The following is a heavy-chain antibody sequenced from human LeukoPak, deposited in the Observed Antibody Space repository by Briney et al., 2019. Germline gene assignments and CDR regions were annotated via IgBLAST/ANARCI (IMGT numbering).Heavy chain of an antibody. D-gene: IGHD1-26*01. CDR3: ARVAGSIDY. Sequence: ASVKVSCKTSGYTFTTYDINWVRQATGQGLEWMGWMNLKSGYTGYAQKFQGRVTITRDTSTSTVYMELSSLRSEDTAVYYCARVAGSIDYWGQGTLVTVSS. CDR2: MNLKSGYT. J-gene: IGHJ4*02. CDR1: GYTFTTYD. V-gene: IGHV1-8*03.